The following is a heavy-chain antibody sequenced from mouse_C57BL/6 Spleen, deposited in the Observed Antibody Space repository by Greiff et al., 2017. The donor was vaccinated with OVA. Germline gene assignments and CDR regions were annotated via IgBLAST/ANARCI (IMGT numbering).Heavy chain of an antibody. Sequence: VQLQQSGPELVKPGASVKISCTASGYSFTDYNMNWVKQSNGKSLEWIGVINPNYGTTSYNQKFKGKATLTVDQSSSTAYMQLNSLTSEDSAVYYCARGKIYDGDYDAYFDYWGQGTTLTVSS. V-gene: IGHV1-39*01. D-gene: IGHD2-3*01. J-gene: IGHJ2*01. CDR1: GYSFTDYN. CDR3: ARGKIYDGDYDAYFDY. CDR2: INPNYGTT.